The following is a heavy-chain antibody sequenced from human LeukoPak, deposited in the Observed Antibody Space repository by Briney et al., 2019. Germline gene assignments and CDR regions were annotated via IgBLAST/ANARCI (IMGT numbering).Heavy chain of an antibody. J-gene: IGHJ6*03. V-gene: IGHV4-4*02. Sequence: PSETLSLTCAVSGGSISSSNWWSWVRQPPGKGLEWIGEIYHSGSTNYNPSLKRRVTISVDTSKNQFSLKLSSVTAADTAVYYCARTYCGGDCRGYYYYYYMDVWGKGTTVTISS. CDR3: ARTYCGGDCRGYYYYYYMDV. CDR1: GGSISSSNW. D-gene: IGHD2-21*02. CDR2: IYHSGST.